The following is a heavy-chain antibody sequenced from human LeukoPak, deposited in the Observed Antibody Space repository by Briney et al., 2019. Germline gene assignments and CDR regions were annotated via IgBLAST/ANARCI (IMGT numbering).Heavy chain of an antibody. D-gene: IGHD5-24*01. Sequence: ASVKVSCKASGYTFTSYGISWVRQAPAQGLEWMGWISAYNVNTNYAQKLQGRVTMTTDASTSTAYMELRSLRYDDTAVYCCARGPPSRDGHTADDFDIWGQGTMVTVSS. J-gene: IGHJ3*02. CDR2: ISAYNVNT. CDR1: GYTFTSYG. CDR3: ARGPPSRDGHTADDFDI. V-gene: IGHV1-18*01.